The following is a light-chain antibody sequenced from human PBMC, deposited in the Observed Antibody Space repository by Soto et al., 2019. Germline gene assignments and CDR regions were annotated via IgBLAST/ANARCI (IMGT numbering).Light chain of an antibody. Sequence: PQFSSGPGSPGQVITISCTGTISDVGGYNYVSWYQQHPGKAPNLMIYEVINRPSGVSNRFSGSKYGNTDSLTISGLQAEDQDDYYCSSYTSGSTSSSVFGTETTITVL. CDR2: EVI. CDR1: ISDVGGYNY. V-gene: IGLV2-14*01. J-gene: IGLJ1*01. CDR3: SSYTSGSTSSSV.